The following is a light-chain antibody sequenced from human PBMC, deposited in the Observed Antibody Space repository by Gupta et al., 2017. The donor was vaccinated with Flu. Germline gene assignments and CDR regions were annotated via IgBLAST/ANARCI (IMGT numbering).Light chain of an antibody. CDR1: QGISSY. Sequence: DIQLTQSPSFLSASVGDRVTITCRASQGISSYLAWYQQKPGKAPKLLIYAASTLQSGVPSRFSGSGSGTEFTLTISSMKTEDFATSYCQQLKRYEYSFGQGTKLEIK. CDR3: QQLKRYEYS. CDR2: AAS. J-gene: IGKJ2*03. V-gene: IGKV1-9*01.